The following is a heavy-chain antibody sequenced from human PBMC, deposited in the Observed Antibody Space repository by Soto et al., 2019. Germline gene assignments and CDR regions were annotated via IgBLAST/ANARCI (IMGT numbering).Heavy chain of an antibody. Sequence: QVQLQQWGAGLLKPSETLSPTCAVYGGSFSGYYWSWIRQPPGKGLEWIGEINHSGSTNYNPSLKSRVTISVDTSKNQFSLKLSSVTAADTAVYYCARGYYGSGRDFDYWGQGTLVTVSS. V-gene: IGHV4-34*01. D-gene: IGHD3-10*01. CDR3: ARGYYGSGRDFDY. CDR1: GGSFSGYY. CDR2: INHSGST. J-gene: IGHJ4*02.